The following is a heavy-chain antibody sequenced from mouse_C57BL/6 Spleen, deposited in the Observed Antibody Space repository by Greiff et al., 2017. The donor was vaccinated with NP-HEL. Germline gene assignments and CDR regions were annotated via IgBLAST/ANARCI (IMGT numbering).Heavy chain of an antibody. Sequence: VQLQRSGPELVKPGASVKMSCKASGYTFTDYNMHWVKQSHGKSLEWIGYINPNNGGTSYNQKFKGKATLTVNKSSSTAYMELRSLTSEDSAVYYCARATVVATKAMDYWGQGTSVTVSS. CDR2: INPNNGGT. CDR3: ARATVVATKAMDY. D-gene: IGHD1-1*01. V-gene: IGHV1-22*01. J-gene: IGHJ4*01. CDR1: GYTFTDYN.